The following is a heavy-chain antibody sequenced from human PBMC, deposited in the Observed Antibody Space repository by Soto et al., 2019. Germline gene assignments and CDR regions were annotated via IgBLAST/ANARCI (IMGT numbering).Heavy chain of an antibody. CDR1: GYSFTDYH. CDR3: ARDNSQTYGTPAASAWFRP. CDR2: INPKSGGT. Sequence: ASVKVSCKASGYSFTDYHIHWVRQAPGQGLEWLGRINPKSGGTSTAQKFQGWVTMTTDTSISTASMVLTRLTSEDTAVYYCARDNSQTYGTPAASAWFRPWGQGTPVTVSS. D-gene: IGHD2-15*01. J-gene: IGHJ5*02. V-gene: IGHV1-2*04.